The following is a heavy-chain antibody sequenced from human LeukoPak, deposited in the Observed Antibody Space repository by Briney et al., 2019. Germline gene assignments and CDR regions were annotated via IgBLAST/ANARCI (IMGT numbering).Heavy chain of an antibody. CDR1: GYKFTAYY. CDR2: FNPDSGRT. V-gene: IGHV1-2*02. Sequence: ASVKVSCKASGYKFTAYYMQWVRLAPGQRLEWMAWFNPDSGRTTYAQKFQGRVTLTRETSITTAYLELSGLTSDGTAVYFCAVGPHEFDFWGQGTLVTVSS. J-gene: IGHJ4*02. CDR3: AVGPHEFDF.